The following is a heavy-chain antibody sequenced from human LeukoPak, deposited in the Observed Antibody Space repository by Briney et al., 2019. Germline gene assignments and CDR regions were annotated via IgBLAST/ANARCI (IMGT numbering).Heavy chain of an antibody. CDR2: ISGSGGST. J-gene: IGHJ4*02. V-gene: IGHV3-23*01. D-gene: IGHD3-22*01. CDR3: AGSQYYYDSSGYSLDY. CDR1: GFTFSDYY. Sequence: GGSLRLSCAASGFTFSDYYMSWIRQAPGKGLEWVSAISGSGGSTYYADSVKGRFTISRDNSKNTLYLQMNSLRAEDTAVYYCAGSQYYYDSSGYSLDYWGQGTLVTVSS.